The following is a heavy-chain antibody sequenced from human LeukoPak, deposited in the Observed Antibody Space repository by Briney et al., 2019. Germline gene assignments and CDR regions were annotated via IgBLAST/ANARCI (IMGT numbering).Heavy chain of an antibody. CDR3: ARKSSSSPFDY. D-gene: IGHD6-6*01. Sequence: ASVKVSCKASVGTFSSYGISWVRQAPGQGLEWMGWISAYNGNTNYAQKLQGRVTMTTDTSTSTAYMELRSLRSDDTAVYYCARKSSSSPFDYWGQGTLVTVSS. CDR2: ISAYNGNT. J-gene: IGHJ4*02. CDR1: VGTFSSYG. V-gene: IGHV1-18*01.